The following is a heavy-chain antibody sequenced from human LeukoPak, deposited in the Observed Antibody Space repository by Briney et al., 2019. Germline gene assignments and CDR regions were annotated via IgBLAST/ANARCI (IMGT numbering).Heavy chain of an antibody. CDR2: ISYDGSNK. V-gene: IGHV3-30*03. CDR3: ARGGDVYVGATRPFDY. Sequence: PGGSLRLSCAASGFTFSSYGMHWVRQAPGKGLEWVAVISYDGSNKYYADSVKGRFTISRDNSKNTLYLQMNSLRAEDTALYFCARGGDVYVGATRPFDYWGQGTLVTVSP. J-gene: IGHJ4*02. D-gene: IGHD1-26*01. CDR1: GFTFSSYG.